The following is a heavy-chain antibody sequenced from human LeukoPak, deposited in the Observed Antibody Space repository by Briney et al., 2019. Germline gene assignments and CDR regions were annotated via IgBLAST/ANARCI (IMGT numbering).Heavy chain of an antibody. CDR1: GGSISSSSYY. Sequence: SETLSLTCTVSGGSISSSSYYWGWIRQPPGKGLEWIGSIYYSGSTYYNPSLKSRVTISVDTSKNQFSLKLSSVTAADTAVYYCARWGLAPYYFDYWGQGTLVTVSS. V-gene: IGHV4-39*07. J-gene: IGHJ4*02. D-gene: IGHD3-16*01. CDR2: IYYSGST. CDR3: ARWGLAPYYFDY.